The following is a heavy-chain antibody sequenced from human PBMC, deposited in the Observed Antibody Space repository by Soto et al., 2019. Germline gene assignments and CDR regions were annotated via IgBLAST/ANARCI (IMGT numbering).Heavy chain of an antibody. J-gene: IGHJ4*02. CDR3: AKHERYYFDY. Sequence: GGSLRLSCAASGFTFSNYAMSWVRQAPGKGLEWVLTISDGGAYTYFADSVEGRFTVSRDNSKNALYLHLNSLRAEDTALYYCAKHERYYFDYWGQGTLVTVSS. CDR1: GFTFSNYA. V-gene: IGHV3-23*01. CDR2: ISDGGAYT.